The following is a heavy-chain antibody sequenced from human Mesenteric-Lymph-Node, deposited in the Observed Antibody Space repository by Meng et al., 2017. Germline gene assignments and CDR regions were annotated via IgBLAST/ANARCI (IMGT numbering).Heavy chain of an antibody. V-gene: IGHV1-69*13. J-gene: IGHJ4*02. Sequence: SVKVSCKASGGTFSSYSISWVRQAPGQGLEWMGGISPIFGTANYAQKFQSRVTITADESTSTAYMELSSLRSEDTAVYYCARGLRVGATTVPSRGYFDYWGQGTLVTVSS. CDR3: ARGLRVGATTVPSRGYFDY. D-gene: IGHD1-26*01. CDR1: GGTFSSYS. CDR2: ISPIFGTA.